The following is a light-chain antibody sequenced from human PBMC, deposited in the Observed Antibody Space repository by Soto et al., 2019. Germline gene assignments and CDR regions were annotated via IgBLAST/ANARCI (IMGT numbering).Light chain of an antibody. CDR3: SSYTTTDTYA. V-gene: IGLV2-14*01. CDR1: TSDLAGYNY. CDR2: EVI. Sequence: QSVLTQPASVSGSPGQSITISCTGTTSDLAGYNYVSWYQQYPGKAPKLMIYEVINRSSGVSNRFSGSKSANSASLTISGLXAEDEADYYCSSYTTTDTYAFGTGTKV. J-gene: IGLJ1*01.